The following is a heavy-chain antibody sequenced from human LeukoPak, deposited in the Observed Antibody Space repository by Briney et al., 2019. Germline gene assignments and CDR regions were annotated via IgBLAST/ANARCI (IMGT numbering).Heavy chain of an antibody. Sequence: SQTLSLTCAISRDSVSINSAAWNWIRQSPSRGLEWLGRTYYRSKWYNDYAVSVKSRITINPDTSKNQFSLQLNSVTPEDTAVYYCARALRLGWTGVDYWGQGTLVTVSS. CDR3: ARALRLGWTGVDY. CDR1: RDSVSINSAA. V-gene: IGHV6-1*01. CDR2: TYYRSKWYN. J-gene: IGHJ4*02. D-gene: IGHD6-19*01.